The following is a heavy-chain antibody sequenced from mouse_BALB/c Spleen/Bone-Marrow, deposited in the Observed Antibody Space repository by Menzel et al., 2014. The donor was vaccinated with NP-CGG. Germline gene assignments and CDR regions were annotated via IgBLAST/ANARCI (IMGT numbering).Heavy chain of an antibody. J-gene: IGHJ4*01. Sequence: VKLMESGAELAKPGASVKMSCKASGYTFTSYLMHWVKQRPGQGLEWIGYISPSSGYTDYNQKFKDKATLTADKSSSTAYMQLSSLTSEDSAVYYCARGGYYYGPYYYAMDYWGQGTSVTVSS. CDR2: ISPSSGYT. CDR3: ARGGYYYGPYYYAMDY. D-gene: IGHD1-1*01. CDR1: GYTFTSYL. V-gene: IGHV1-4*01.